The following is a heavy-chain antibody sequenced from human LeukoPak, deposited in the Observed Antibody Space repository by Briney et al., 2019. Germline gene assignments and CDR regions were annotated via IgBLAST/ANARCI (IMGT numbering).Heavy chain of an antibody. Sequence: ASVKVSSKASGYTFTDYYMHWVRQAPGQGLEWLGRINPYNGDTNYAQRFQGRVTMTRDTSITTAYMELSRLTYDDTAVYYCATGLFEEGNNWFDPWGQGTLVTVSS. CDR1: GYTFTDYY. J-gene: IGHJ5*02. CDR2: INPYNGDT. V-gene: IGHV1-2*06. CDR3: ATGLFEEGNNWFDP.